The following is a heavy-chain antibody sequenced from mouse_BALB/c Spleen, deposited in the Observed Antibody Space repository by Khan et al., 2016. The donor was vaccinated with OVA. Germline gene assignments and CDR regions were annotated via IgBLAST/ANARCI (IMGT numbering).Heavy chain of an antibody. D-gene: IGHD2-13*01. Sequence: VQLKQSGPELMKPGASVKISCKASGYSFTNYYIHWVRQSHGQSLEWLGYIDPFNGGTTYNQKFKGTATLTVDKSSSTAYMHLSSLTSEDSAVYFCTRLGTTGWFTYWGQGTLVTVSA. V-gene: IGHV1S135*01. J-gene: IGHJ3*01. CDR2: IDPFNGGT. CDR1: GYSFTNYY. CDR3: TRLGTTGWFTY.